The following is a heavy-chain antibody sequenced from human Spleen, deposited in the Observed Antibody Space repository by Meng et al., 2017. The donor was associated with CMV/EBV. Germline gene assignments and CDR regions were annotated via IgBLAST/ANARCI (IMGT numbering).Heavy chain of an antibody. J-gene: IGHJ4*02. CDR2: IKQDGSEK. CDR3: VRDWDY. CDR1: GFSFSSYG. V-gene: IGHV3-7*01. Sequence: GGSLKISCAASGFSFSSYGMQWVRQAPGKGLEWVATIKQDGSEKYYVDSVKGRFTISRDNAKNSLFLQMNSLRAEDTAVYYCVRDWDYWGQGTLVTVSS.